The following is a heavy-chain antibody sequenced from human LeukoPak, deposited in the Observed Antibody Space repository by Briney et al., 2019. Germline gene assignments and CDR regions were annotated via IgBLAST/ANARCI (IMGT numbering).Heavy chain of an antibody. CDR3: ASQKSGDSLFDH. D-gene: IGHD2-21*02. J-gene: IGHJ4*02. CDR1: GLIFDDNA. CDR2: ISWDGDST. Sequence: GGSLRLSCAASGLIFDDNAMNWVRQAPGKGLEWVSLISWDGDSTYYADSVKGRFTISRDNSKKSLYLQMNSLRAEDSALYYCASQKSGDSLFDHWGQGTLVTVSS. V-gene: IGHV3-43D*04.